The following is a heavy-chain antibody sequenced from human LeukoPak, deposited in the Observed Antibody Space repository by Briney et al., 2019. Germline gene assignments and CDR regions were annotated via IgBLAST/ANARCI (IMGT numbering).Heavy chain of an antibody. CDR1: GFTLSTYW. CDR2: IKEDGSEK. V-gene: IGHV3-7*01. J-gene: IGHJ4*02. CDR3: VGPYSSGPPFDY. D-gene: IGHD6-19*01. Sequence: PGGTLRHSCAASGFTLSTYWMTWIRQAPGKGLEWVANIKEDGSEKYYVGSVEGRFTISRDNAKNTLYLQMNSLRVEDTAVYYCVGPYSSGPPFDYWGQGTLVTVSS.